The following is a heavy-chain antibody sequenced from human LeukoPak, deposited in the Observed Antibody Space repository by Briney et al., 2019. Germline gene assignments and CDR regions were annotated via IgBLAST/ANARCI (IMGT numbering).Heavy chain of an antibody. D-gene: IGHD3-10*01. CDR3: ARDGGFYGSGSSHFDY. Sequence: PGGSLRLSCAPSGFTVSSNYMSWVRQAPGKGLEWVSVIYSGGSTYYADSVKGRFTISRDNSKNTLYLQMNSLRAEDTAVYYCARDGGFYGSGSSHFDYWGQGTLVTVSS. J-gene: IGHJ4*02. CDR2: IYSGGST. CDR1: GFTVSSNY. V-gene: IGHV3-53*01.